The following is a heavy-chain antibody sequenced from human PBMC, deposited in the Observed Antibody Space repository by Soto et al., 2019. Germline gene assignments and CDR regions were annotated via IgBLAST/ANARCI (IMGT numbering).Heavy chain of an antibody. Sequence: QVKLQESGPGLVQPAQTLSLSCTVSGGSITSGGIYWSWLRQHPRQGLEWIGYIYHSGSTTYNPSLTSRVTISVDTSKNQFSLTVTSLTVADTAVYYCARFNSRSGTEYFDYWGQGTPVTVSS. CDR2: IYHSGST. J-gene: IGHJ4*02. CDR1: GGSITSGGIY. D-gene: IGHD6-19*01. CDR3: ARFNSRSGTEYFDY. V-gene: IGHV4-31*03.